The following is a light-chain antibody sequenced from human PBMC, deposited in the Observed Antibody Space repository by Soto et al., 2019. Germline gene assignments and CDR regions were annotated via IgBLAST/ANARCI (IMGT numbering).Light chain of an antibody. CDR3: QEYTTYSRT. J-gene: IGKJ1*01. V-gene: IGKV1-5*01. CDR1: QSISRW. Sequence: DIQMTQSPSSLSASVGDRVTITCRASQSISRWLAWYQQKPGRAPTVLIYDVSTLASGVPSRFRGRGSGTEFTLTITSLQPDDFASYYCQEYTTYSRTFGQGTKVEVK. CDR2: DVS.